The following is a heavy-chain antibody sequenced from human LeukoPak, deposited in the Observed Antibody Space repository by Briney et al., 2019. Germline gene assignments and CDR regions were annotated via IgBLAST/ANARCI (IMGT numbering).Heavy chain of an antibody. V-gene: IGHV3-53*01. CDR2: IYSDGRT. D-gene: IGHD6-19*01. J-gene: IGHJ2*01. Sequence: SGGSLRLSYAASGFTVSSNYMSWVRQAPGKGLEWVSVIYSDGRTYYADSVKGRFTISRDNSKNTLYLETNSLRAEDTAVYYCAKANGWYGRRYFDLWGRGTLVSVSS. CDR1: GFTVSSNY. CDR3: AKANGWYGRRYFDL.